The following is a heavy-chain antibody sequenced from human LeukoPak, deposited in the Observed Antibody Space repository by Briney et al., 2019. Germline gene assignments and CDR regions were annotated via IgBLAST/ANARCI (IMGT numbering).Heavy chain of an antibody. CDR2: IYASGST. D-gene: IGHD5-12*01. CDR1: GFTFNNYA. V-gene: IGHV3-23*01. CDR3: AKDTYGGYDSIDF. J-gene: IGHJ4*02. Sequence: GSLRLSCAASGFTFNNYAMSWVRQAPGKGLEWISSIYASGSTHYADSVKGRCTISRDNSKNTLYLQMNGLRAEDTALYYCAKDTYGGYDSIDFWGQGTLVTVSA.